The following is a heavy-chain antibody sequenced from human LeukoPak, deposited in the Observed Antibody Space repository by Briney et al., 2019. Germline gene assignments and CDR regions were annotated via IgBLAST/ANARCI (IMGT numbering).Heavy chain of an antibody. V-gene: IGHV1-2*02. CDR2: INPNSGGT. D-gene: IGHD3-10*01. Sequence: GASVKVSCKASGYTFTGYYMHWVRQAPGQGLEWMGWINPNSGGTNYAQKFQGRVTMTRDTSISTAYMELSRLRFDDTAVYYCASHITMPGGRAFDIWGQGTMVTVSS. CDR3: ASHITMPGGRAFDI. J-gene: IGHJ3*02. CDR1: GYTFTGYY.